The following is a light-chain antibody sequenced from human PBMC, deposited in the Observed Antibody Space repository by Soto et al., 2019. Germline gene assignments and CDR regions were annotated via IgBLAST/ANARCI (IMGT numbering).Light chain of an antibody. CDR3: KSYAGSNTYV. CDR1: KNEIGVYDF. Sequence: ALTQPPSAPASPGQSVTISFTGTKNEIGVYDFVSWYQHHPGKAPRLIIYEVVQRPSGVPDRFSGSKSGNTASLTVSGLQAADEADYFCKSYAGSNTYVFGSGTKVTVL. CDR2: EVV. J-gene: IGLJ1*01. V-gene: IGLV2-8*01.